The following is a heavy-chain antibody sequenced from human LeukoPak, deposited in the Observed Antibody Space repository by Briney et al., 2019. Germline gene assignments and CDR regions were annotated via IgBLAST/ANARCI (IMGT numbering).Heavy chain of an antibody. J-gene: IGHJ4*02. CDR1: SGSFSSYY. D-gene: IGHD3-22*01. Sequence: SETLSLTCTVSSGSFSSYYWNWIRQPAGKGLEWIGRIYITGSTNYNPSLKSRVTMSVDTSKNQFSLKLSSVTAADTAVYYCARGRGYYQDYWGRGTLVTVSS. V-gene: IGHV4-4*07. CDR2: IYITGST. CDR3: ARGRGYYQDY.